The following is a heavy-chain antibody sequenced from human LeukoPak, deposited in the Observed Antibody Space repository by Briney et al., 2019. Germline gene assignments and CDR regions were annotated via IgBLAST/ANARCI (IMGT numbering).Heavy chain of an antibody. V-gene: IGHV3-11*01. CDR3: ARGIDYYDSSGYYH. D-gene: IGHD3-22*01. CDR1: GFTFSDYY. CDR2: ISSSGSTI. J-gene: IGHJ5*02. Sequence: GGSLRLSCAASGFTFSDYYMSWIRQAPGKGLEWVSYISSSGSTIYYADSVKGRFTISRDNAKNSLYLHMNSLRAEDTAVYYCARGIDYYDSSGYYHWGQGTLVTVSS.